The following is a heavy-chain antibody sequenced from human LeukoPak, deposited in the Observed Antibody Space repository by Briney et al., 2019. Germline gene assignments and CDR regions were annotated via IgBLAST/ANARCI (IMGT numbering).Heavy chain of an antibody. J-gene: IGHJ4*02. V-gene: IGHV3-7*03. CDR3: ARDQYDTWSRRGNFDS. D-gene: IGHD3-3*01. CDR2: IKLDGSEK. Sequence: PGGSLRLSCAASGFAFSSYAMSWVRQAPGKGLEWVANIKLDGSEKNYVDSVKGRFTISRDNTKNSLYLQMNSLRVEDTAVFYCARDQYDTWSRRGNFDSWGQGTLVTVSS. CDR1: GFAFSSYA.